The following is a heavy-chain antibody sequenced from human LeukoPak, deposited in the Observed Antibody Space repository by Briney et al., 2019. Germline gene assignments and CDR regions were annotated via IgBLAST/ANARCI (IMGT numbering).Heavy chain of an antibody. CDR2: ISGSGGST. Sequence: GGSLRLSCAASGFTLSSYAMSWVRQAPGKGLEWVSAISGSGGSTYYADSVKGRFTISRDNSKNTLYLQMNSLRAEDTAVYYCAKAFSGSPTTFDYWGQGTLVTVSS. CDR3: AKAFSGSPTTFDY. CDR1: GFTLSSYA. V-gene: IGHV3-23*01. J-gene: IGHJ4*02. D-gene: IGHD1-26*01.